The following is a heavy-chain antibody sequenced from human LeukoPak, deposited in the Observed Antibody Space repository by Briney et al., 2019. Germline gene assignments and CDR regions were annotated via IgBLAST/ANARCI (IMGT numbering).Heavy chain of an antibody. D-gene: IGHD1-14*01. V-gene: IGHV3-64*01. CDR2: ISSNGGST. CDR1: GFTFSSYA. J-gene: IGHJ6*03. Sequence: GGSLRLSCAASGFTFSSYAMHWVRQAPGKGLEYVSAISSNGGSTYYANSVKGRFTISRDNSKNTLYLQMNSLRAEDTAVYYCAKESSGAYMDVWGKGTTVTVSS. CDR3: AKESSGAYMDV.